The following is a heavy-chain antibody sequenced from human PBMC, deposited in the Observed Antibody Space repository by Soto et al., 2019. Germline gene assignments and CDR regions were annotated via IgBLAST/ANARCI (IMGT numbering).Heavy chain of an antibody. Sequence: NPSETLSLTCTVSGGSISSSSYYWGWIRQPPGKGLEWIGSIYYSGSTYYNPSLQSRVTISVDTSKNQFSLRLSSVTAADTAVYYCARMGIESSTPSSDYWGLGTLVTVSS. J-gene: IGHJ4*02. CDR2: IYYSGST. D-gene: IGHD7-27*01. CDR3: ARMGIESSTPSSDY. CDR1: GGSISSSSYY. V-gene: IGHV4-39*07.